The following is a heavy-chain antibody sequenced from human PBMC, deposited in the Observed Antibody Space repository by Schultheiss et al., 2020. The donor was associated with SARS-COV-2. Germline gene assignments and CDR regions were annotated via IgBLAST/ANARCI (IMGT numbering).Heavy chain of an antibody. Sequence: SETLSLTCTVSGGSISSGDYYWSWIRQHPGKGLEWIGYIYYSGSTYYNPSLKSRVTISVDTSKNQFSLKLSSVTAADTAVYYCARGRLLWFGDDYYGMDVWGQGTTVTVSS. V-gene: IGHV4-30-4*01. CDR3: ARGRLLWFGDDYYGMDV. D-gene: IGHD3-10*01. CDR2: IYYSGST. J-gene: IGHJ6*02. CDR1: GGSISSGDYY.